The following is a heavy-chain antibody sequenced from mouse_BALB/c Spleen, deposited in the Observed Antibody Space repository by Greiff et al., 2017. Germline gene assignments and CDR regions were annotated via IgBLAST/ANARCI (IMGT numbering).Heavy chain of an antibody. CDR2: IWGDGST. CDR3: AKVYYYGSSYAMDY. Sequence: VQLVESGPGLVEPSQTLSITCTVSGFSLTGYGVNWVRQPPGKGLEWLGMIWGDGSTDYNSALKSRLSISKDNSKSQVFLKMNSLQTDDTARYYCAKVYYYGSSYAMDYWGQGTPVTVSS. J-gene: IGHJ4*01. CDR1: GFSLTGYG. V-gene: IGHV2-6-7*01. D-gene: IGHD1-1*01.